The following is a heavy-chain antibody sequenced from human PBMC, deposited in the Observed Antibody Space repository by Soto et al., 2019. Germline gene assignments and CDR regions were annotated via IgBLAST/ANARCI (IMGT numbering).Heavy chain of an antibody. CDR3: ARTKVAAGYYYYYTDV. V-gene: IGHV4-59*08. CDR2: MYYSGST. Sequence: SETLSLTCTVSGASIGNYYWSWIRQPPGKGLEWIGYMYYSGSTNYNPSLKSRVTISVDTSKSQFSLKLSSVTATDTAVYYCARTKVAAGYYYYYTDVWGKGTTVTVSS. CDR1: GASIGNYY. D-gene: IGHD6-13*01. J-gene: IGHJ6*03.